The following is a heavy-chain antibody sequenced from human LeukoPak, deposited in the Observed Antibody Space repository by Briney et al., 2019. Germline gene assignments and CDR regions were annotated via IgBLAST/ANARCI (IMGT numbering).Heavy chain of an antibody. CDR2: MNTKTGVT. CDR3: ARVDWNY. J-gene: IGHJ4*02. Sequence: VASVKVSCKTSGYTFTDFYMHWVRQAPGQGLEWMGCMNTKTGVTTDYAQKFQGRLTMTRDTSINTAYMELSSLMSGDTAVYFCARVDWNYWGQGTLVTVSS. V-gene: IGHV1-2*02. D-gene: IGHD2-21*01. CDR1: GYTFTDFY.